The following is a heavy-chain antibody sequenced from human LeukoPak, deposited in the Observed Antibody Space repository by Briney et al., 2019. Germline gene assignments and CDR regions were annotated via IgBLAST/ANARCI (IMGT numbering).Heavy chain of an antibody. CDR3: ATVQYSSSGHWFDP. J-gene: IGHJ5*02. V-gene: IGHV1-24*01. CDR2: FDPEDGET. Sequence: ASVKVSCKVSGYTLTELSMHWVRQAPGKGLEWMGGFDPEDGETIYAQKFQGRVTMTEDTSTDTAYMELSSLRYEDTAVYYCATVQYSSSGHWFDPWGQGTLVTVSS. CDR1: GYTLTELS. D-gene: IGHD6-13*01.